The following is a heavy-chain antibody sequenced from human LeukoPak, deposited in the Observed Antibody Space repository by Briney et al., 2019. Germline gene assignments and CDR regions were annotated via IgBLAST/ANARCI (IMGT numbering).Heavy chain of an antibody. Sequence: GGSLRLSCAASGFTFSSYGMHWVRQAPGKGLEWVAAIWYDGSNKYYADSVKGRFTISRDNSKNTLYLQMNSLRAEDTAVYYCARDDWNYATDYWGQGTLVTVSS. J-gene: IGHJ4*02. V-gene: IGHV3-33*01. CDR1: GFTFSSYG. D-gene: IGHD1-7*01. CDR2: IWYDGSNK. CDR3: ARDDWNYATDY.